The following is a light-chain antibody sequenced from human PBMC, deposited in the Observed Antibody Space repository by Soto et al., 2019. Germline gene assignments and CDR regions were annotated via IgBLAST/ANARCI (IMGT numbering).Light chain of an antibody. CDR3: SSYGGGDTFHVI. V-gene: IGLV2-8*01. Sequence: QSALTQPPSASGSPGQSVTISCTGTSSDVGAYNYVSWYQQYTGKAPKLMIYDVSKRPSGVPDRFSGSKSGNTASLTVSGLRADDEAVYYCSSYGGGDTFHVIFGGGTKLTDL. CDR1: SSDVGAYNY. CDR2: DVS. J-gene: IGLJ2*01.